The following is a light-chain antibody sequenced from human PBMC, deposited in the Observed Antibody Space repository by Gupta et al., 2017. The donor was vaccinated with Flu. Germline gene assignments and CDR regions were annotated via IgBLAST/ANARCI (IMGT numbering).Light chain of an antibody. V-gene: IGLV2-23*01. CDR2: EGS. J-gene: IGLJ1*01. CDR3: CSYAGSGLYV. Sequence: QSALTQPASVSGSPGQSITTACTGTSSDVGSYNLVSWYQQHPGKAPKLMIYEGSKRPSGVSNRFSGSQSGNTASLTISGLQAEDEADYYCCSYAGSGLYVFGTGTKVTVL. CDR1: SSDVGSYNL.